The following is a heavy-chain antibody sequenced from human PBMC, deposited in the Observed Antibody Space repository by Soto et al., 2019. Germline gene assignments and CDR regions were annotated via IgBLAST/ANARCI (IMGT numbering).Heavy chain of an antibody. V-gene: IGHV6-1*01. CDR1: GDSVSSNSAA. Sequence: PSQTLSLTCVISGDSVSSNSAAWNWIRLSPSRGLEWLARTYYRSRWYNDYAVSVRSRITVNPDTSKNQFSLQLTSVTPEDTAVYYCAGTTSHHWLYMDVWGKGAKVTVSS. CDR2: TYYRSRWYN. J-gene: IGHJ6*03. CDR3: AGTTSHHWLYMDV. D-gene: IGHD1-7*01.